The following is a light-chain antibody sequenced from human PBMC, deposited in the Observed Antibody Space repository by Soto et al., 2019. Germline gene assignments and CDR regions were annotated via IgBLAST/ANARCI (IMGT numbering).Light chain of an antibody. CDR3: QQRSSWPPIT. Sequence: EIVLTQSPATLSLSPGDRATLSCRASQNVNSYLAWYQQKPGRAPRLLIYDAYNRATGIPTRFSGSGSGTDFALTISSLEPEAFAVYSCQQRSSWPPITLGQGRLLEI. J-gene: IGKJ5*01. V-gene: IGKV3-11*01. CDR2: DAY. CDR1: QNVNSY.